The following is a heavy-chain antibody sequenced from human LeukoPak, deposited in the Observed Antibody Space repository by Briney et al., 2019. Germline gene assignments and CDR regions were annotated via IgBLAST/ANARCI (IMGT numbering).Heavy chain of an antibody. CDR3: ATLDTYYYDSSGYYFDY. Sequence: SETLSLTCTVSGGSISSSSYYWGWIRQPPGKGLEWTGSIYYSGSTYYNPSLKSRVTISVDTSKNQFSLKLSSVTAADTAVYYCATLDTYYYDSSGYYFDYWGQGTLVTVSS. D-gene: IGHD3-22*01. V-gene: IGHV4-39*01. J-gene: IGHJ4*02. CDR1: GGSISSSSYY. CDR2: IYYSGST.